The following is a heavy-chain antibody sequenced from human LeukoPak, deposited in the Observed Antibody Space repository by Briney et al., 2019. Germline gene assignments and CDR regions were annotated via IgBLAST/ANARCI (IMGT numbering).Heavy chain of an antibody. D-gene: IGHD4-17*01. J-gene: IGHJ4*02. V-gene: IGHV3-9*01. CDR1: GFTFDDYA. CDR2: ISWNSGSI. CDR3: ARGHTAVTRHFDF. Sequence: GGSLRLSCAASGFTFDDYAMHWVRQVPGKGLEWVSGISWNSGSIGYADSVKGRSTISRDDAKNLLYLDMNSLRAEDTAVYYCARGHTAVTRHFDFWGQGTLVAVSS.